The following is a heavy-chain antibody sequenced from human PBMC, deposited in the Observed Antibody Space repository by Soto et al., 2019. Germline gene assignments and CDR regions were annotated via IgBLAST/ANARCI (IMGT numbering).Heavy chain of an antibody. J-gene: IGHJ4*02. CDR1: GSSFTGDY. V-gene: IGHV4-4*07. CDR3: ARDLPPYDRCRQSAGAFED. D-gene: IGHD3-22*01. Sequence: QVQLQESGPGVVRPSETLSLTCSVSGSSFTGDYWSWIRQPAGKGLEWIGRVFGNGAGTPIYNSALKNRVTMSVDSSKTQFSLKLTSVTAADTALYYCARDLPPYDRCRQSAGAFEDWGQGTLVTVSS. CDR2: VFGNGAGTP.